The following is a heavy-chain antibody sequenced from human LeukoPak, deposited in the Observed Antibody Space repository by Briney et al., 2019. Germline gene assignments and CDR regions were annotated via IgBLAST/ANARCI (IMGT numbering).Heavy chain of an antibody. CDR3: ARDFGDWDILTGYYYYYMDV. J-gene: IGHJ6*03. V-gene: IGHV3-20*04. Sequence: GSLRLSCAASGFTFDDYGMSWVRQAPGKGLEWVSGINWNGGSTGYADSVKGRFTISRDNSKNTLYLQMNSLRAEDTAVYYCARDFGDWDILTGYYYYYMDVWGKGTTVTVSS. CDR2: INWNGGST. D-gene: IGHD3-9*01. CDR1: GFTFDDYG.